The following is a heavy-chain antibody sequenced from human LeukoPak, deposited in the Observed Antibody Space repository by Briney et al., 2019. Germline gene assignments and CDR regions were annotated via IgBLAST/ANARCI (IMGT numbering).Heavy chain of an antibody. D-gene: IGHD4-17*01. V-gene: IGHV3-11*03. CDR3: ARSGSTVTTYYFDY. CDR1: GFTFSDYY. CDR2: ISSSSYT. J-gene: IGHJ4*02. Sequence: PGGSLRLSCAASGFTFSDYYMSWIRQAPGKGLEWVSYISSSSYTNYADSVKGRFTISRDNAKNSLYLQMNSLRAEDTAVYYCARSGSTVTTYYFDYWGQGTLVTVSS.